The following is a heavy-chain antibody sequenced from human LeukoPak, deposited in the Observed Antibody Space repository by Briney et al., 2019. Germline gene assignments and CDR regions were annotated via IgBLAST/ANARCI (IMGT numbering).Heavy chain of an antibody. CDR2: IYYSGST. J-gene: IGHJ4*02. V-gene: IGHV4-39*07. Sequence: SETLSLTCTVSGGSISSSSYYWGWIRQPPGKGLEWIGSIYYSGSTNYNPSLKSRATISVDTSKNQFSLKLSSVTAADTAVYYCARTYVWGSYRYVSRSREYYFDYWGQGTLVTVSS. CDR3: ARTYVWGSYRYVSRSREYYFDY. CDR1: GGSISSSSYY. D-gene: IGHD3-16*02.